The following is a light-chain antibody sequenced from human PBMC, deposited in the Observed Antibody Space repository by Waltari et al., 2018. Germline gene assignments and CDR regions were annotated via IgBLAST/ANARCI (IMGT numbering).Light chain of an antibody. J-gene: IGLJ2*01. V-gene: IGLV2-14*03. CDR2: DVT. CDR3: SSYTPTSILV. CDR1: SSDVGSSNF. Sequence: QSALTQPASVSGSPGQSLTLPCSVTSSDVGSSNFVPLYQQPPGTPPKLLFYDVTKRPSGVSGRFSGSKSGNTASLTISGLQPEDEADYFCSSYTPTSILVFGGGTKLTV.